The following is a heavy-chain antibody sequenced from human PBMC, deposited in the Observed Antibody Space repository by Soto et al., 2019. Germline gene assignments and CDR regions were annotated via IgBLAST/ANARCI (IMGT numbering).Heavy chain of an antibody. V-gene: IGHV4-34*01. CDR3: ARGSPVYSSSSYIDV. Sequence: QVQLQQWGAGLLKPSETLSLTCAVSPGSFSGYSWNWIRQPPGKGLEWLGEINLSGSTNYNPSLPTRVTISVDTSKHHFSLRLSSVTAADTAVYYCARGSPVYSSSSYIDVWGKGTTVPISS. D-gene: IGHD2-8*01. CDR1: PGSFSGYS. J-gene: IGHJ6*03. CDR2: INLSGST.